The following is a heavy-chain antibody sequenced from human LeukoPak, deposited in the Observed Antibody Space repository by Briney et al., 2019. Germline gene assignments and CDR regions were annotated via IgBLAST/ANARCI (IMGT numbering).Heavy chain of an antibody. CDR3: AAFRWASDY. CDR1: GFTFSSYA. Sequence: GSLRLSCAASGFTFSSYAMSWVRQPPGKGLEWIGEINHSGSTNYNPSLKSRVTISVDTSKNQFSLKLSSVTAADTAVYYCAAFRWASDYWGQGTLVTVSS. D-gene: IGHD4-23*01. CDR2: INHSGST. J-gene: IGHJ4*02. V-gene: IGHV4-34*08.